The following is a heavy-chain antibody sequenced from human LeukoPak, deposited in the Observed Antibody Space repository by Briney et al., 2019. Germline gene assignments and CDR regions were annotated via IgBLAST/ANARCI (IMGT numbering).Heavy chain of an antibody. CDR1: GGTFSSYA. V-gene: IGHV1-69*06. CDR2: IIPIFGTA. Sequence: SVKVSCKASGGTFSSYAISWVRQAPGQGLEWMGGIIPIFGTANYAQKFQGRVTITADKSTSTAYMELSSLRSDDTAVYYCARVIAVAGDYYYMDVWGKGTTVTISS. J-gene: IGHJ6*03. D-gene: IGHD6-19*01. CDR3: ARVIAVAGDYYYMDV.